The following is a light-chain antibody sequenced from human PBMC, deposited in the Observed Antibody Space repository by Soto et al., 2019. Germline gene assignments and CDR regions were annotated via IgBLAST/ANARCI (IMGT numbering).Light chain of an antibody. J-gene: IGLJ1*01. CDR2: DVN. V-gene: IGLV2-11*01. CDR1: SSDVANYKY. CDR3: CSYAGTYTRV. Sequence: QSALTQPRSVSGSPGQSVTISCTRTSSDVANYKYVSWYQQHPGKAPKLMIYDVNKRPSGVPYRFSGSKSSNTASLTISGLQAEDEADYYCCSYAGTYTRVFGTGTKVTVL.